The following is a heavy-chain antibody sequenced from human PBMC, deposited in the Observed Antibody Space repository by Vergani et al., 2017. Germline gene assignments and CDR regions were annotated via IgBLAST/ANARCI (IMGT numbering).Heavy chain of an antibody. CDR3: AKANPRNSGYDYLDYYHAMDV. D-gene: IGHD5-12*01. CDR2: ISGSGGST. V-gene: IGHV3-23*04. CDR1: GSTVSGNY. Sequence: ELQLVESGGGLVQPGGSLRLSCAASGSTVSGNYMTWVRQAPGKGLEWVSGISGSGGSTYYAGSVKGRFTISRDSSKNTLYLQMNSLSAGDTAVYYCAKANPRNSGYDYLDYYHAMDVWGQGTTVTVSS. J-gene: IGHJ6*02.